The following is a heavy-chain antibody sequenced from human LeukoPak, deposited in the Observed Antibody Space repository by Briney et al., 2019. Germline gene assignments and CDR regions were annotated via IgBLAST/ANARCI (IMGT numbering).Heavy chain of an antibody. V-gene: IGHV3-30*04. CDR2: TSYDGRNN. Sequence: GRSLRLSCAASGFTFSTYVIYWVRQAPGKGLQWVAVTSYDGRNNDYAGSVKGRFTISRDNSKNTVYLQMNSLRAEDTSVYYCVAGDWGARDSFDLWGRGTMVTVSS. J-gene: IGHJ3*01. CDR1: GFTFSTYV. CDR3: VAGDWGARDSFDL. D-gene: IGHD2-21*02.